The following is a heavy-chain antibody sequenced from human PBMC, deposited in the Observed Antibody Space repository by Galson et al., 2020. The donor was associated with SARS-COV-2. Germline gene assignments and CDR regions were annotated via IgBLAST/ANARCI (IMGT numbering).Heavy chain of an antibody. CDR1: GGSISSSSYY. CDR2: IYYSGST. Sequence: SETLSLTCTVSGGSISSSSYYWGWIRQPPGKGLEWIGSIYYSGSTYYNPSLKSRVTISVDTSKNQFSLKLSSVTAAATAVYYCARDNRILWFGELYYFDYWGQGTLVTVSS. J-gene: IGHJ4*02. CDR3: ARDNRILWFGELYYFDY. V-gene: IGHV4-39*07. D-gene: IGHD3-10*01.